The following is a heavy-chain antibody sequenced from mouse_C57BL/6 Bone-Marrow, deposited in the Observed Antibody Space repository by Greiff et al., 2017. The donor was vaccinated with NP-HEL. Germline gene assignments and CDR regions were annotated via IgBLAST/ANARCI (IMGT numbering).Heavy chain of an antibody. D-gene: IGHD2-4*01. J-gene: IGHJ4*01. CDR3: ARTVITTHYYAMDY. Sequence: QVQLQQPGAELVKPGASVKMSCKASGYTFTSYWITGVKQRPGQGLEWIGDIYPGSGSTNYNEKFKSKATLTVDTSSSTAYMQLSSLTSEDSAVYYCARTVITTHYYAMDYWGQGTSVTVSS. CDR1: GYTFTSYW. CDR2: IYPGSGST. V-gene: IGHV1-55*01.